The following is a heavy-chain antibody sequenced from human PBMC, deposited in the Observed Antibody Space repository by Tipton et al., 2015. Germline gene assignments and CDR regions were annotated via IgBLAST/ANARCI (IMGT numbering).Heavy chain of an antibody. J-gene: IGHJ6*02. CDR2: IYFSGST. CDR3: AREEGIAAVGDYNHYGLDV. V-gene: IGHV4-39*07. D-gene: IGHD6-13*01. Sequence: TLSLTCIVSGGSVISSRHYWGWIRQPPGKGLEWIGSIYFSGSTNYNPSLKSRVTISVDRSKNQFSLKLSSVTAADTAVYYCAREEGIAAVGDYNHYGLDVWGQGTTVTVSS. CDR1: GGSVISSRHY.